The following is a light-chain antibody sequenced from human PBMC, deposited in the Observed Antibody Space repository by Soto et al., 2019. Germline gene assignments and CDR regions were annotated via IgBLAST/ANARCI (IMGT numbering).Light chain of an antibody. CDR1: QTLLHSNGYNY. CDR3: MQSLQTPWT. J-gene: IGKJ1*01. V-gene: IGKV2-28*01. CDR2: LGS. Sequence: DIVMTQSPLSLPVTPGEPASISCRSSQTLLHSNGYNYLDWYLQKPGQSPQLLIYLGSTRASGVPDRCSGSGSGTGFTLKISRVEADDVGVYYCMQSLQTPWTFGQGTKVEIK.